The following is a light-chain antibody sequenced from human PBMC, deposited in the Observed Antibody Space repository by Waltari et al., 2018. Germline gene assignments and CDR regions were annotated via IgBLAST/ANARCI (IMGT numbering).Light chain of an antibody. CDR2: AAT. V-gene: IGKV1-39*01. CDR3: QQSYDIPQT. J-gene: IGKJ1*01. Sequence: DIQMTQAPSSLSASVGERVTVTCRASRSITRYLHWYQHKDGKAHKLLIYAATNLQSGVSSRLSGSGSGTDFTLTITSLQPEDSATYYCQQSYDIPQTFGQGTKVEI. CDR1: RSITRY.